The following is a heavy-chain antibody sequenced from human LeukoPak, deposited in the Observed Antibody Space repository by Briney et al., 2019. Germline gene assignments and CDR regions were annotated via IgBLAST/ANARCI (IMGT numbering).Heavy chain of an antibody. CDR1: GGSISSYY. D-gene: IGHD5-24*01. J-gene: IGHJ4*02. V-gene: IGHV4-59*08. CDR3: ARLRDGFPTRIDY. CDR2: IYCSGST. Sequence: SETLSLTCTVSGGSISSYYWSWIRQPPGKGLEWIGYIYCSGSTNYNPSLKSRVTISVDTSKNQFSLKLSSVTAADTAVYYCARLRDGFPTRIDYWGQGTLVTVSS.